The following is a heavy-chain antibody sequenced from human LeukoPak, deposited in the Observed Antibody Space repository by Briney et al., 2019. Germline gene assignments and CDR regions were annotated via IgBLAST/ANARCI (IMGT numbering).Heavy chain of an antibody. CDR1: GFTFSASY. CDR3: ARDPGYDFWSGRFDY. D-gene: IGHD3-3*01. V-gene: IGHV3-11*04. CDR2: ISTSGSTT. J-gene: IGHJ4*02. Sequence: GSLRLSCAASGFTFSASYMGWSRQAPGKGLEWLSYISTSGSTTYYADSVKGRFTISRDNAKNSLYLQMNSLRAEDTAVYYCARDPGYDFWSGRFDYWGQGTLVTVSS.